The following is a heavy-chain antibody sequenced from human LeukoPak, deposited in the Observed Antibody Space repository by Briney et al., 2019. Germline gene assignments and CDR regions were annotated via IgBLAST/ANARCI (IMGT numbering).Heavy chain of an antibody. Sequence: GGSLRLSCAASGFTFSGSAMHWVRQASGKGLEWVAVISYDGSNKYYADSVKGRFTISRDNSKNTLYLQMNSLRAEDTAVYYCARGTRMVRGVIIYYGMDVWGQGTTVTVSS. CDR2: ISYDGSNK. CDR1: GFTFSGSA. D-gene: IGHD3-10*01. CDR3: ARGTRMVRGVIIYYGMDV. J-gene: IGHJ6*02. V-gene: IGHV3-30-3*01.